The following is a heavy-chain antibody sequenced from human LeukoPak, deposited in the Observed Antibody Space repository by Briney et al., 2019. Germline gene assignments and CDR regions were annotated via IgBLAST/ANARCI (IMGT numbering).Heavy chain of an antibody. CDR2: IYHSWST. D-gene: IGHD3-10*01. CDR3: ARLSQYGSGSYSYYYYYMDV. CDR1: GYSISSGYY. J-gene: IGHJ6*03. Sequence: KPSETLSLTCAVSGYSISSGYYWGWIRQPPGKGLEWIGSIYHSWSTYYNPSLKSRVTISVDTSKNQFSLKLSSVPAADTAVYYCARLSQYGSGSYSYYYYYMDVWGKGTTVTVSS. V-gene: IGHV4-38-2*01.